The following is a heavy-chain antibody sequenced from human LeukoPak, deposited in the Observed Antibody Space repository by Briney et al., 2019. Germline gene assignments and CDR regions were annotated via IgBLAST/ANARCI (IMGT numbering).Heavy chain of an antibody. CDR2: IYYSGST. V-gene: IGHV4-61*08. J-gene: IGHJ4*02. CDR3: ATSLGSYGDNFDY. CDR1: GGSISSGGYY. Sequence: SETLSLTCTVSGGSISSGGYYWSWIRQHPGKGLEWIGYIYYSGSTNYNPSLKSRVTISVDTSKNQFSLKLSSVTAADTAVYYCATSLGSYGDNFDYWGQGTLVTVSS. D-gene: IGHD1-26*01.